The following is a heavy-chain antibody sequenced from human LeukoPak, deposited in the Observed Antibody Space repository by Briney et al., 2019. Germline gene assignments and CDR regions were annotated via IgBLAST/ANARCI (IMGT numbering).Heavy chain of an antibody. CDR3: ARALRGYGDP. V-gene: IGHV1-8*01. CDR2: MNPNSGNT. Sequence: GASVKVPCKASGYTFTSYDINWVRQDTGQGLEWMGWMNPNSGNTGYAQKFQGRVTITRNTSISTAYMELSSLRSEDTAVYYCARALRGYGDPWGQGTLVTVSS. CDR1: GYTFTSYD. J-gene: IGHJ5*02. D-gene: IGHD5-18*01.